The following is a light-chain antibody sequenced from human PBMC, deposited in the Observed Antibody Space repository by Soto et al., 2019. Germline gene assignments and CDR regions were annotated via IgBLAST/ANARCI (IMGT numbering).Light chain of an antibody. J-gene: IGKJ1*01. CDR1: QSVLYSSNNKNY. Sequence: DIVMTQSPDSLAVSLGERATINCKSSQSVLYSSNNKNYLAWYQQKPGQPPKLLIYWASTRESGVPDRFSGCGSGTDFTLTISSLQAEDVAVYDCQQYYSTPPTFGQGTKVEIK. CDR2: WAS. CDR3: QQYYSTPPT. V-gene: IGKV4-1*01.